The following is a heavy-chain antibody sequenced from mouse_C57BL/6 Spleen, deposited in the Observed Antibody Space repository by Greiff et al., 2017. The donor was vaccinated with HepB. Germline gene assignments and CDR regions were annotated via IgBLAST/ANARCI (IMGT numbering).Heavy chain of an antibody. Sequence: DVQLQESGPGLVKPSQSLSLTCSVSGYSITSGYYWKWIRQFPGNKLEWMGYISYDGSNNYNPSLKNRISITRDTSKNQFFLKLNSVTTEDTATYYCARAYYSNYFDYWGQGTTLTVSS. J-gene: IGHJ2*01. V-gene: IGHV3-6*01. CDR3: ARAYYSNYFDY. D-gene: IGHD2-5*01. CDR1: GYSITSGYY. CDR2: ISYDGSN.